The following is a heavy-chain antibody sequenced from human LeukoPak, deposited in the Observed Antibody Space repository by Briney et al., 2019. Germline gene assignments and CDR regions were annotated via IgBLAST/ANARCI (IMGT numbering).Heavy chain of an antibody. CDR2: IYYSGST. V-gene: IGHV4-59*12. J-gene: IGHJ3*02. Sequence: PSETLSLTCTVSGGSISSYYWSWIRQPPGKGLEWIGYIYYSGSTNYNPSLKSRVTISVDTSKNQFSLKLSSVTAADTAVYYCARVGELERRPYAFDIWGQGTMVTVSS. CDR1: GGSISSYY. CDR3: ARVGELERRPYAFDI. D-gene: IGHD1-1*01.